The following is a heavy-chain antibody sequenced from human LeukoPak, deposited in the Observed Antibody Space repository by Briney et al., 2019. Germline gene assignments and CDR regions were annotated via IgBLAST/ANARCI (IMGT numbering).Heavy chain of an antibody. CDR1: GYTFTGYY. J-gene: IGHJ4*02. CDR2: INPNSGGT. Sequence: ASVKVSCKASGYTFTGYYMLWVRQAPGQGLEWMGWINPNSGGTNYAQKFQGWVTMTRDTSISTAYMELSRLRSDDTAVYYCARGYALWFGELSYFDYWGQGTLVTVSS. CDR3: ARGYALWFGELSYFDY. D-gene: IGHD3-10*01. V-gene: IGHV1-2*04.